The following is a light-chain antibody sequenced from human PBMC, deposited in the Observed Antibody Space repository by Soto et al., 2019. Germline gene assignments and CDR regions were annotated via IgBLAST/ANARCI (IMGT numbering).Light chain of an antibody. CDR2: KAS. CDR1: QSISSW. V-gene: IGKV1-5*03. CDR3: QPYNSYPST. Sequence: DIQMTQSPSTLSASVGDRVTITCRASQSISSWLAWYQQKPVKAPKVLIYKASSLESGVPSRFSGSGSGTEFTLTITSLQPDDFATYYCQPYNSYPSTFGQGTKVEIK. J-gene: IGKJ1*01.